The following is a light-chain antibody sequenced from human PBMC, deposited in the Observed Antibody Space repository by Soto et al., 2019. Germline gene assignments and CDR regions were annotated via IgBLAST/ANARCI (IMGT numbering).Light chain of an antibody. V-gene: IGKV3-20*01. CDR1: QSFSSSY. Sequence: EIVLTQSPGTLSLSPGDRATLSCSASQSFSSSYLAWYQQKPGQSPRLLIYGASSRATGIPDRFSGSGSGTDLSLTISRLEPEDFAVYYWQKYGTSITFGQGTGRVI. J-gene: IGKJ5*01. CDR2: GAS. CDR3: QKYGTSIT.